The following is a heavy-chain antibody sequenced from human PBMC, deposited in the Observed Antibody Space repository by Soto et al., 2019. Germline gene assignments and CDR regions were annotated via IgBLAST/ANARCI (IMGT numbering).Heavy chain of an antibody. Sequence: ASVKVSCTASGYTFTGYYMHWVRQAPGQGLEWMGWINPNSGGTNYAQKFQGRVTMTRDTSISTAYMELSRLRSDDTAVYYCARDDSSGYSYFDYWGQGTLVTVSS. J-gene: IGHJ4*02. CDR3: ARDDSSGYSYFDY. V-gene: IGHV1-2*02. D-gene: IGHD3-22*01. CDR1: GYTFTGYY. CDR2: INPNSGGT.